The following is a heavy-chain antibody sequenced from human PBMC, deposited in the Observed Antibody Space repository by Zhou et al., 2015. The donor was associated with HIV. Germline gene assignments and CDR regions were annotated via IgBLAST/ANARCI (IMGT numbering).Heavy chain of an antibody. D-gene: IGHD2-21*01. CDR1: GFTFSRYT. CDR3: AREVVVGEGWFDP. Sequence: QVQLVESGGGVVQPGRSLRLSCAASGFTFSRYTMHWVRQAPGKGLEWVALISYDGSDKYYADSVKGRFTISRDNSKNTLYLRMNSPRAEDTAVYYCAREVVVGEGWFDPWGQGTLVTVSS. CDR2: ISYDGSDK. V-gene: IGHV3-30-3*01. J-gene: IGHJ5*02.